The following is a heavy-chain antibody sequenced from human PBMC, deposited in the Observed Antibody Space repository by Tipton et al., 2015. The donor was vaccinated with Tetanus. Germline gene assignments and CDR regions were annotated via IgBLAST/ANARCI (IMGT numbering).Heavy chain of an antibody. Sequence: QLVQSGGEVEKPGESLKISCKGSGYIFNNYWIGWVRQKPGKGLEWMGIIYPGDSDTRYSPSFQGQVTISVDKSINTAYLQWSSLKASDTSMFYCAGAHCTDGVCNFDFWGQGALVTVAS. CDR3: AGAHCTDGVCNFDF. CDR2: IYPGDSDT. D-gene: IGHD2-8*01. J-gene: IGHJ4*02. CDR1: GYIFNNYW. V-gene: IGHV5-51*01.